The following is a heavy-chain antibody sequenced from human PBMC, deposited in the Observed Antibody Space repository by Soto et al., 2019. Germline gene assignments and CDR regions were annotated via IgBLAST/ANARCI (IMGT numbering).Heavy chain of an antibody. D-gene: IGHD1-26*01. J-gene: IGHJ3*01. CDR1: VGTFSRHT. CDR3: ARGPKENSGMHTVDL. V-gene: IGHV1-69*01. Sequence: QVQLVQSGAEVKKPGSSVKVSCKASVGTFSRHTISWVRQSPGQGLEWMGGIVPMFGSTNYAQKFQGRVTISADESTSKAYMELSSLRSDDTAVFYCARGPKENSGMHTVDLWGQGPMVTVSS. CDR2: IVPMFGST.